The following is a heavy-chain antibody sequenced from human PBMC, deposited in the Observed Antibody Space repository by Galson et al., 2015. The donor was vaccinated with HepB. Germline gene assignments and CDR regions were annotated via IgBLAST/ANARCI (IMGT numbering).Heavy chain of an antibody. CDR3: ATEGRAPTSYRGDAFDI. D-gene: IGHD2-2*02. CDR2: FDPEDGET. J-gene: IGHJ3*02. CDR1: GYTLTELS. Sequence: SVKVSCKVSGYTLTELSMHWVRQAPGKGLEWMGGFDPEDGETIYAQKFQGRVTMTEDTSTDTAYMELSSLRSEDTTVYYCATEGRAPTSYRGDAFDIWGQGTMVTVSS. V-gene: IGHV1-24*01.